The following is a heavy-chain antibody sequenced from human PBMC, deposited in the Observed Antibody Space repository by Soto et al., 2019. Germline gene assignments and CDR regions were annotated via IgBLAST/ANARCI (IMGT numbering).Heavy chain of an antibody. V-gene: IGHV1-69*02. CDR1: GGTFSSYT. D-gene: IGHD1-1*01. Sequence: QVQLVQSGAEVKKPGSSVKVSCKASGGTFSSYTISWVRQAPGQGLEWMGRIIPILGIANYAQKFQGRVTIXXDXSXNTAYMELSSLRSEDTAVYYCASAGGLSYYYYGMDVWGQGTTVTVSS. J-gene: IGHJ6*02. CDR2: IIPILGIA. CDR3: ASAGGLSYYYYGMDV.